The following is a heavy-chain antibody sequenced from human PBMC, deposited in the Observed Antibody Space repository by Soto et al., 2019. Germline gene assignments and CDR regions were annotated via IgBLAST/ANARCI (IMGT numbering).Heavy chain of an antibody. Sequence: GGSLRLSCAASGFTFSSYAMSWVRQAPGKGLEWVSAISGSGGSTYYADSVKGRFTISRDNSKNTLYLQMNSLRAEDTAVYYCAKDGARITIFGVANWFDPWGQGTLVTVSS. CDR3: AKDGARITIFGVANWFDP. CDR2: ISGSGGST. D-gene: IGHD3-3*01. V-gene: IGHV3-23*01. J-gene: IGHJ5*02. CDR1: GFTFSSYA.